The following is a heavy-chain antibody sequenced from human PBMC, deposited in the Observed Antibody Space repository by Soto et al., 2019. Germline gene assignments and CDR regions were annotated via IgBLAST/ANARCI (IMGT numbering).Heavy chain of an antibody. J-gene: IGHJ4*02. CDR2: VYHSGST. V-gene: IGHV4-4*02. D-gene: IGHD5-18*01. CDR1: GGSISHDNW. CDR3: VENGYYCLDQ. Sequence: SETLSLTCAVSGGSISHDNWWSWVRQPPGKGLEWIGEVYHSGSTNYNPSLESRITISVDKSKNQFSLKLTSLTAADTAVYYCVENGYYCLDQWSQGTLVTAPQ.